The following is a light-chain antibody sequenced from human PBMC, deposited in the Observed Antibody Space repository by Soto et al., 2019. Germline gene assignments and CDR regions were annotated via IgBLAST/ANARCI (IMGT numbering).Light chain of an antibody. J-gene: IGKJ4*01. CDR3: QQSYSPSLT. CDR1: EPITNY. V-gene: IGKV1-39*01. Sequence: DIQMTQSPSSLSASVGDRVTITCRASEPITNYLNWYQQRPGKAPKFLIYAASNLQSGVPSRFSGSGSGTDFTLTINGLQPEDFATYYCQQSYSPSLTFGGGTKVDIK. CDR2: AAS.